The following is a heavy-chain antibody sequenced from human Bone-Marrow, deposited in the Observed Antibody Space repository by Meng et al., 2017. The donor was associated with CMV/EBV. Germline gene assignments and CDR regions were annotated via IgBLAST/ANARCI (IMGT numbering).Heavy chain of an antibody. CDR2: ISAYNGNT. D-gene: IGHD1-7*01. V-gene: IGHV1-18*01. CDR1: GYTFTSYG. Sequence: ASLKVSCKASGYTFTSYGISRVRQAPGQRHEWMGGISAYNGNTNYAQKLLGRVTMTTETSTSTAYMGLSSLRTEDTAVYYSVRGKGKLELLDAFDIWGQGTMVTVSS. CDR3: VRGKGKLELLDAFDI. J-gene: IGHJ3*02.